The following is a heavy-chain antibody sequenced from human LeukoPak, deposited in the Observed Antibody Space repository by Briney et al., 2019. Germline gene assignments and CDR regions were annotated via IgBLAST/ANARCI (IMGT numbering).Heavy chain of an antibody. D-gene: IGHD3-22*01. CDR2: IRSDGSDK. CDR3: AKHDSSSDF. J-gene: IGHJ4*02. CDR1: GFIFSSYG. Sequence: GGSLRLSCAASGFIFSSYGMHWVRQPPGKGLEWVAFIRSDGSDKHYTASVKGRFTISRDNSKNTLYLQMNSLRSEDTAMYYCAKHDSSSDFWGQGTLVTVSS. V-gene: IGHV3-30*02.